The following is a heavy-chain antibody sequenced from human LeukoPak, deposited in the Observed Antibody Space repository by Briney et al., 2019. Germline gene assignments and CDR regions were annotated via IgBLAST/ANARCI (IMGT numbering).Heavy chain of an antibody. V-gene: IGHV3-48*03. CDR3: ARTIEMATISYFDY. J-gene: IGHJ4*02. CDR1: GFTFSSYE. Sequence: WGSLRRSSAASGFTFSSYEMNWVRQAPGKGLEWVSYISSSDSTIYYADSVKGRFTISRDNAKNSLYLQMNSLRAGDTAVYYCARTIEMATISYFDYWGQGTLVTVSS. CDR2: ISSSDSTI. D-gene: IGHD5-24*01.